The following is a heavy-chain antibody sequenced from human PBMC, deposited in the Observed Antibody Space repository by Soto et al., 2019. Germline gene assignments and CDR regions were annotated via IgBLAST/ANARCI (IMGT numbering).Heavy chain of an antibody. CDR3: ASGLRGYTGYDGGGAFAI. V-gene: IGHV1-69*06. CDR2: IIPMFGTP. D-gene: IGHD5-12*01. CDR1: GDTFTNFA. Sequence: QVQLVQSGTEVKKSGSSVKVSCKASGDTFTNFAISWMRQAPGQGLEWMGGIIPMFGTPNYAQKFQGSVTITEDRSTTTAYQELRSLRSEDTAVYYCASGLRGYTGYDGGGAFAIWGQGTMVTVSS. J-gene: IGHJ3*02.